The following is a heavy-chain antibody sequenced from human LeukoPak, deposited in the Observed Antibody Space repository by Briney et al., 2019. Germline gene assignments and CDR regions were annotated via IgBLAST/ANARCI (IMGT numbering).Heavy chain of an antibody. D-gene: IGHD3-9*01. CDR1: GYAFTSYG. CDR2: ISAYNGNT. V-gene: IGHV1-18*01. CDR3: ARATGRAERYFDWLSTRLQDCYMDV. Sequence: ASVKVSCKASGYAFTSYGISWVRQAPGQGLEWMGWISAYNGNTNYAQKLQGRVTMTTDTSTSTAYMELRSLRSDDTAVYYCARATGRAERYFDWLSTRLQDCYMDVWGKGTTVTVSS. J-gene: IGHJ6*03.